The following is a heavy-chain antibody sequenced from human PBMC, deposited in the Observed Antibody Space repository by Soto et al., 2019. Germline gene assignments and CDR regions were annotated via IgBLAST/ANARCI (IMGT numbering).Heavy chain of an antibody. V-gene: IGHV3-53*01. CDR2: IYSGGYT. J-gene: IGHJ4*02. D-gene: IGHD3-10*01. CDR1: GFTVSNNY. CDR3: GAPPGGGGY. Sequence: EVQLVESGGGLIQPGGSLRLSCAVSGFTVSNNYMSWVRQAPGKGLEGVSVIYSGGYTAYGDSVKGRFTISRDNSKNKLYPKMKSRGADGPAGYYCGAPPGGGGYWGQGTLVTVSS.